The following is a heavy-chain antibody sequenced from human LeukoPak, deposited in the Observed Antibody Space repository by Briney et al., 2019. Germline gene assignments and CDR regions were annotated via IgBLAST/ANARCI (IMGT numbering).Heavy chain of an antibody. V-gene: IGHV3-53*01. CDR3: AREWGNSYMDV. Sequence: GGSLRLSCAASGFTVSSNYMSWVRQAPGKGLEWVSVIYSGGSTYYADSVKGRFTISRDNSKNTLYLQMNSLRAEDTAVHYCAREWGNSYMDVWGKGTTVTVSS. J-gene: IGHJ6*03. CDR1: GFTVSSNY. D-gene: IGHD2/OR15-2a*01. CDR2: IYSGGST.